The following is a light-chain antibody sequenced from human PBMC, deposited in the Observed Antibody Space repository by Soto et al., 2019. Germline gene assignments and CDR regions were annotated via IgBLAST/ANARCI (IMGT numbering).Light chain of an antibody. CDR1: INDVGGYNY. J-gene: IGLJ2*01. V-gene: IGLV2-14*01. CDR2: GVT. Sequence: QSALTQPASVSGSPGQSITVSCTGTINDVGGYNYVSWYQQYPGKAPKLLIYGVTNRPSGISNRLSGSNSGNTASLTVSGLQAEDEGDYYCASYTSTSSRVAFGGGTKLTVL. CDR3: ASYTSTSSRVA.